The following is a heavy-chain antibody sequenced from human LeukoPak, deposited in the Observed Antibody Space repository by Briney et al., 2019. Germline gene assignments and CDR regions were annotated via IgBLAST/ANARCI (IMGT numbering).Heavy chain of an antibody. CDR1: GYTFTSYG. CDR3: AICLSSRQRYCSGGSGYFDY. V-gene: IGHV1-18*01. J-gene: IGHJ4*02. D-gene: IGHD2-15*01. CDR2: IRAYTGNT. Sequence: GASVKVSCTASGYTFTSYGISWVRQAPGHGLEWMGWIRAYTGNTNYAQKLQGRVTMSTDTSTSTAYMELRSLRSDGTAVYYCAICLSSRQRYCSGGSGYFDYWGQGTLVTVSS.